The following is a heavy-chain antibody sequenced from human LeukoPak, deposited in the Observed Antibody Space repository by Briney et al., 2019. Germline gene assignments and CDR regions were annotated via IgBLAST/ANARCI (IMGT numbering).Heavy chain of an antibody. CDR3: ARGGSGSYEYYFDY. J-gene: IGHJ4*02. D-gene: IGHD1-26*01. Sequence: ASEKVSCKASGGTGSSYAISWVRQAPGQWLEWMGGIIPIFGTANYAQKFQGRVTITADESTSTAYMELSSLRSEDTAVYYCARGGSGSYEYYFDYWGQGTLVTVSS. V-gene: IGHV1-69*13. CDR2: IIPIFGTA. CDR1: GGTGSSYA.